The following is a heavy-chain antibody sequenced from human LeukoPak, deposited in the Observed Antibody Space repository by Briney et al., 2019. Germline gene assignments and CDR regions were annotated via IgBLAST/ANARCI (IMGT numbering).Heavy chain of an antibody. D-gene: IGHD3-3*02. V-gene: IGHV3-23*01. J-gene: IGHJ3*02. CDR1: GFTFSSYA. CDR2: ISGSGGST. CDR3: AKIRGIFGAFDI. Sequence: GGSLRLSCAASGFTFSSYAMSWVRQAPGTGLEWVSAISGSGGSTYYADSVKGRFTISRDNSKNTLYLQMNSLRAEDTAVYYCAKIRGIFGAFDIWGQGTMVTVSS.